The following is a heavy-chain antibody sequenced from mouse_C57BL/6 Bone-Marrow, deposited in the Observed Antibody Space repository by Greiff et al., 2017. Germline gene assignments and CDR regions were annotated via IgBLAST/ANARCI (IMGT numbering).Heavy chain of an antibody. Sequence: EVKLVESGGGLVKPGGSLKLSCAASGFTFSDYGMHWVRQAPEKGLEWVAYISSGSSPIYYADTVKGRFTISRDNAKNTLFLQMTSLRSEDTAMYYCAREDSNSRYFDVWGTGTTVTVSS. D-gene: IGHD2-5*01. CDR3: AREDSNSRYFDV. CDR1: GFTFSDYG. V-gene: IGHV5-17*01. CDR2: ISSGSSPI. J-gene: IGHJ1*03.